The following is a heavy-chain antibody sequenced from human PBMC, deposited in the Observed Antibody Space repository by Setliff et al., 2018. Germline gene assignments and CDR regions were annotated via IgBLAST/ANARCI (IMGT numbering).Heavy chain of an antibody. CDR1: GYIFTNHD. J-gene: IGHJ3*02. V-gene: IGHV1-8*01. Sequence: GASVKVSCKASGYIFTNHDINWVRQAPGQGLEWMGWMSPDSDRKASAQKFQGRVTMTRNNSISTFYMELSSLRSEDTAVYYCARTMITFGGVIVHAFDIWGQGTMVTVSS. D-gene: IGHD3-16*02. CDR3: ARTMITFGGVIVHAFDI. CDR2: MSPDSDRK.